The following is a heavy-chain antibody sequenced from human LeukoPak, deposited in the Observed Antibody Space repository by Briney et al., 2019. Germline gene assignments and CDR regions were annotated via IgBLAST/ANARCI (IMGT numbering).Heavy chain of an antibody. CDR3: ARKGAVAGTFDY. D-gene: IGHD6-19*01. V-gene: IGHV3-7*01. CDR2: ISQDGSEK. J-gene: IGHJ4*02. CDR1: GFTLSNYW. Sequence: GGSLRLSCVASGFTLSNYWMSWFRQAPGKGLEWVAEISQDGSEKHYVDAVKGRFTISRDNTNNSLYLQINSLRVEDTAAYYCARKGAVAGTFDYWGQGTLDTVSS.